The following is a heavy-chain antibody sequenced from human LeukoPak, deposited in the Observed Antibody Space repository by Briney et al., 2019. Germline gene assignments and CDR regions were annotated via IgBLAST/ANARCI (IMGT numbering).Heavy chain of an antibody. Sequence: SETLSLTCAVYGGSFSNCYWSWIRQPPGKGLEWLGEIKHRGNTNYNPSLKSRVTISVDTSKNQFSLKLNSVTAADTAVYYCARQLVGSTTPDYWGQGILVTVSS. CDR3: ARQLVGSTTPDY. D-gene: IGHD1-26*01. CDR2: IKHRGNT. J-gene: IGHJ4*02. V-gene: IGHV4-34*01. CDR1: GGSFSNCY.